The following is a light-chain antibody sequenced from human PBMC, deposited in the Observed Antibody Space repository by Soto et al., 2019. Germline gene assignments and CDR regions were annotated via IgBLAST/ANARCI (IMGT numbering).Light chain of an antibody. V-gene: IGKV1-33*01. J-gene: IGKJ5*01. CDR1: QDITNY. CDR2: DAS. CDR3: QQYDNLPT. Sequence: DIQMTQSPSSLSASEGDRVTITCQASQDITNYLNWYQQKPGKAPKLLIYDASNLETGVPSRFGGSGSGTDFTFTISSLQPEDIATYYCQQYDNLPTFGQGTRWRL.